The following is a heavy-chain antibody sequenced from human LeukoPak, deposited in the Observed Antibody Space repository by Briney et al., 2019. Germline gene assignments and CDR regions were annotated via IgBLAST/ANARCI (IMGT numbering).Heavy chain of an antibody. D-gene: IGHD3-22*01. CDR3: ARGGREFTRKYYYDSSGSHFYFDY. J-gene: IGHJ4*02. CDR1: GFTFSSYW. CDR2: ISSSSSTI. Sequence: GGSLRLSCAASGFTFSSYWMNWVRQAPGKGLEWVSYISSSSSTIYYAGSVKGRFTISRDNAKNSLYLQMNSLRAEDTAVYYCARGGREFTRKYYYDSSGSHFYFDYWGQGTLVTVSS. V-gene: IGHV3-48*01.